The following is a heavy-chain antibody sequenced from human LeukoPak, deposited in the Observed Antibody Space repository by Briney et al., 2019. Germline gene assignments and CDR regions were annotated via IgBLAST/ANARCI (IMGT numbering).Heavy chain of an antibody. D-gene: IGHD4-17*01. CDR1: AFTFSSYW. CDR3: VREGTVTPYNFDY. Sequence: PGGPLRLSCAASAFTFSSYWMSWVRQAPGKGLEWVANMKYDGSEIHYVDSVKGRFTISRDNAKNSLYLQMNSLRVEDTAVYFCVREGTVTPYNFDYWGQGTLVTVSS. CDR2: MKYDGSEI. V-gene: IGHV3-7*01. J-gene: IGHJ4*02.